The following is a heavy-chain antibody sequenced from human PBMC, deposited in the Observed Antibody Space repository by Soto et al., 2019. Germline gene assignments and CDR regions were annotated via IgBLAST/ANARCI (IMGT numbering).Heavy chain of an antibody. CDR1: GFTFSSYA. J-gene: IGHJ4*02. CDR3: AKGPTLLWFGESWIDY. CDR2: ISGSGGST. V-gene: IGHV3-23*01. D-gene: IGHD3-10*01. Sequence: GGSLRLSCAASGFTFSSYAMSWVRQAPGKGLEWVSAISGSGGSTYYADSVKGRFTISRDNSKNTLYLQMNSLRAEDTAVYYCAKGPTLLWFGESWIDYWGQGTLVTVSS.